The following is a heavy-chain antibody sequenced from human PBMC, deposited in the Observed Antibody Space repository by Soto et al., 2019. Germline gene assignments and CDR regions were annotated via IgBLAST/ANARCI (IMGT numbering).Heavy chain of an antibody. CDR3: ARAYYDFWSGYYTLIGFDP. J-gene: IGHJ5*02. CDR1: GGSISSYY. D-gene: IGHD3-3*01. CDR2: IYYSGST. Sequence: SETLSLTCTVSGGSISSYYWSWIRQPPGKGLEWIGYIYYSGSTNYNPSLKSRVTISVDTSKNQFSLKLSSVTAADTAVYYCARAYYDFWSGYYTLIGFDPWGQGTLVTVSS. V-gene: IGHV4-59*08.